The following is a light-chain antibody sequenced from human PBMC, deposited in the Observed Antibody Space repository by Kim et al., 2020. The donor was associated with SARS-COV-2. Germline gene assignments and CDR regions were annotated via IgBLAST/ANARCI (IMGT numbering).Light chain of an antibody. CDR3: QRRSNSPLT. V-gene: IGKV3-11*01. Sequence: EIVLTQSPATLTLSPGERDTLSCRASQSVSSYLAWFQQKPGQAPSLLSYDPSNRATGLPASLSGSGSGTDFTLTMRSLEAEDFAVYYCQRRSNSPLTFGGGPKVDIK. CDR1: QSVSSY. J-gene: IGKJ4*01. CDR2: DPS.